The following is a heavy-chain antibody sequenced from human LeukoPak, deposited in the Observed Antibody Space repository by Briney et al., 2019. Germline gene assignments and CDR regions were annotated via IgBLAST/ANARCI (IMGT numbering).Heavy chain of an antibody. CDR1: GDSISSFY. Sequence: SETLSLTCTVSGDSISSFYWSWIRQPAGKGREWIGHIYTSGSTNYSPSLKSRVTMSVDTSKNQFSLKLSSVTAADTAVYYCAREGARWEPSFSAFDIWVQGTMVTVSS. D-gene: IGHD1-26*01. V-gene: IGHV4-4*07. J-gene: IGHJ3*02. CDR2: IYTSGST. CDR3: AREGARWEPSFSAFDI.